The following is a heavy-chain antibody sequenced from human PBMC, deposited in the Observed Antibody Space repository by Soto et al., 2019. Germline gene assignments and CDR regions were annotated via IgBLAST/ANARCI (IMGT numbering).Heavy chain of an antibody. D-gene: IGHD3-16*01. CDR1: GYTFTNYH. J-gene: IGHJ5*02. CDR2: ISAYNGNK. V-gene: IGHV1-18*01. Sequence: QVQLVQSGAEVKKPGASVKVSCKASGYTFTNYHISWVRQAPGQGLEWMGWISAYNGNKNYAQKLQCRDTMTTETATSTAYVGLRRLRTDDTDAYYCARDYAPITSWCQGSLVTVSA. CDR3: ARDYAPITS.